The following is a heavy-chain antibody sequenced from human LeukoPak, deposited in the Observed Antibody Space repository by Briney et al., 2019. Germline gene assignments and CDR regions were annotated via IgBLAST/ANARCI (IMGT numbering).Heavy chain of an antibody. J-gene: IGHJ5*02. CDR2: INPSGGST. CDR1: GYTFTSYY. Sequence: ASVKVSCKASGYTFTSYYMHWVRQAPGQGLEWMGIINPSGGSTSYAQKFQGRVTMTRDTSTSTVYMELSSLRSEDTAVYYCARDLYSGSWSYWFDPWGQGTLVTVSS. CDR3: ARDLYSGSWSYWFDP. D-gene: IGHD1-26*01. V-gene: IGHV1-46*01.